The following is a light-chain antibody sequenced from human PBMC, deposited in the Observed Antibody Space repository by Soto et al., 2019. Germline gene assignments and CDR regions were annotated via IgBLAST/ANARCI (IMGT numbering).Light chain of an antibody. J-gene: IGLJ2*01. Sequence: QSALTQPASVSGSPGQSITISCTGTISDVGGYNYVAWYQQYPGKVPKLLIYEVTSRPSGVSNRFSGSKSGNTASLTISGLQAEDEADYYCSSYTGDSVLLFGGGTTLTVL. CDR3: SSYTGDSVLL. CDR1: ISDVGGYNY. CDR2: EVT. V-gene: IGLV2-14*01.